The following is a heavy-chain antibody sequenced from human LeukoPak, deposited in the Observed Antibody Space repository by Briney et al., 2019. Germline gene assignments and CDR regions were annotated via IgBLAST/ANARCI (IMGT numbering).Heavy chain of an antibody. D-gene: IGHD5-18*01. CDR1: GFTFSSYE. V-gene: IGHV3-48*03. Sequence: GGSLRLSCAASGFTFSSYEMNWVRQAPGKGLEWVSDISSSGSTIYYADSVEGRFTTSRDNAKNSLYLQVNSLRVEDTAVYYCARYGYGGGFDYWGQGTLVTVSS. J-gene: IGHJ4*02. CDR2: ISSSGSTI. CDR3: ARYGYGGGFDY.